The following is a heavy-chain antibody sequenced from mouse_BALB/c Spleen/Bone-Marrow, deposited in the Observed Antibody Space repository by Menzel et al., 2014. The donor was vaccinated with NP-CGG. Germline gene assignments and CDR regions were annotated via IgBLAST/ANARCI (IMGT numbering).Heavy chain of an antibody. CDR1: GLDFSGYW. V-gene: IGHV4-1*02. J-gene: IGHJ1*01. CDR2: INPDSSTI. D-gene: IGHD1-2*01. CDR3: ARPGYYGYQDV. Sequence: DVKLQESGGGLVQPGGSLKLSCAASGLDFSGYWMTWVRQAPGKGLEWIGEINPDSSTINYTPSLKDKFIISRDNAKNALYLQMSKVRSEDTALYYCARPGYYGYQDVWGAGTTVTVSS.